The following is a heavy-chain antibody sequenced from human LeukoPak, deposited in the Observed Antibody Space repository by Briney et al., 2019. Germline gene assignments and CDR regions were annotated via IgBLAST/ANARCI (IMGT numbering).Heavy chain of an antibody. CDR3: SRAGSGIGWYFDY. Sequence: ASVKVSCKASGYDFTSVGITWVRQAPGQGLEWMGWISPYNGNTRYVQNFQGRVNMTTDTSTSTAYMELRSLRFDDTAVYYCSRAGSGIGWYFDYWGQGTLVTVSS. J-gene: IGHJ4*02. D-gene: IGHD6-19*01. V-gene: IGHV1-18*01. CDR2: ISPYNGNT. CDR1: GYDFTSVG.